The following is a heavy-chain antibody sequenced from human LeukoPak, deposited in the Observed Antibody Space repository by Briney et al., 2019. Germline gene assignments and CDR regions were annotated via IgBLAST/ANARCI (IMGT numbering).Heavy chain of an antibody. V-gene: IGHV3-74*01. CDR1: GFTFSHYW. Sequence: PGGSLRLSCAASGFTFSHYWMHWVRQAPGKGLMWVSRISTDGSSTTYAESVKGRFTISRDNAKNTLYLQMNSLRADDTALYYCVRESRSSSVGYMDVWGKGTTVTVTS. J-gene: IGHJ6*03. CDR2: ISTDGSST. D-gene: IGHD1-26*01. CDR3: VRESRSSSVGYMDV.